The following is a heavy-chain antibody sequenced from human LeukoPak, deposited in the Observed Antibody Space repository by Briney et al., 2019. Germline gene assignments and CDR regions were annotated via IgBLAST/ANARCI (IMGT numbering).Heavy chain of an antibody. V-gene: IGHV4-39*07. CDR1: GGSISSSSYY. CDR2: IYYSGST. D-gene: IGHD2-15*01. CDR3: ARVQIRGYCSGGSCTRFDP. J-gene: IGHJ5*02. Sequence: SETLSLTCTVSGGSISSSSYYWGWIRQPPGKGLEWIGSIYYSGSTYYNPSLKSRVTISVDTSKNQFSLKLSSVTAADTAVYYCARVQIRGYCSGGSCTRFDPWGQGTLVTVSS.